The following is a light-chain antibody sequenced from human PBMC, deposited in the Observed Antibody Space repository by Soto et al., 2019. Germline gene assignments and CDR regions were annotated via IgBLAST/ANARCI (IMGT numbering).Light chain of an antibody. CDR2: GAS. Sequence: EIVMTQSPATLFVSPGERATLSCRASQTVSDDLDWYQQKPGQAPRLLIYGASTRATDIPARFSGGGSGTEFTLTISSLQSEDSAIYYCQQYHDWPPITFGPGTKVNI. CDR3: QQYHDWPPIT. CDR1: QTVSDD. V-gene: IGKV3-15*01. J-gene: IGKJ3*01.